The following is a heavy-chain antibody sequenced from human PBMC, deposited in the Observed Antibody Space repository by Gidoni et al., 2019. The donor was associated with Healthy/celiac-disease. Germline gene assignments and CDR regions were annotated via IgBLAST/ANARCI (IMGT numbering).Heavy chain of an antibody. CDR1: GGTFSSYA. CDR3: AREWITMVRGSIYYYYGMDV. CDR2: IIPILGIA. J-gene: IGHJ6*02. Sequence: QVQLVQSGAEVKKPGSSVTVSCKASGGTFSSYAISWVRQAPGQGLEWMGRIIPILGIANYAQKFQGRVTITADKSTSTAYMELSSLRSEDTAVYYCAREWITMVRGSIYYYYGMDVWGQGTTVTVSS. D-gene: IGHD3-10*01. V-gene: IGHV1-69*04.